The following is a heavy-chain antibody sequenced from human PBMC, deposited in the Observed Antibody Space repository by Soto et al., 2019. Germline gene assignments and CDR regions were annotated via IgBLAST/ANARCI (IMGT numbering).Heavy chain of an antibody. Sequence: QVQLQQWGAGPLSPLETLSLTCGVAGWSLRGYYWAWIRQSPGKGLERSGEINDHGSNNYNPSLKRRGSISVETSNNHSSLKLRSVTAAEKAVYYCAGRSHDILTGPPWVWYFDLWGRGTLVTVSS. CDR1: GWSLRGYY. D-gene: IGHD3-9*01. J-gene: IGHJ2*01. CDR2: INDHGSN. CDR3: AGRSHDILTGPPWVWYFDL. V-gene: IGHV4-34*01.